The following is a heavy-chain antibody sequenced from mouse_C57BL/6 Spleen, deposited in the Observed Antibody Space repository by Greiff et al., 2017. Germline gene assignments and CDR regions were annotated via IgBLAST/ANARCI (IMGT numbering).Heavy chain of an antibody. D-gene: IGHD1-1*01. Sequence: QVKLQQSGAELVKPGASVKLSCKASGYTFTSYWMHWVKQRPGRGLEWIGRIDPNSGGTKYNEKFKSKATLTVDKPSSTAYMQLSSLTSEDSAVYYCARAGNLGTVVEYYFDYWGQGTTLTVSS. V-gene: IGHV1-72*01. CDR1: GYTFTSYW. J-gene: IGHJ2*01. CDR2: IDPNSGGT. CDR3: ARAGNLGTVVEYYFDY.